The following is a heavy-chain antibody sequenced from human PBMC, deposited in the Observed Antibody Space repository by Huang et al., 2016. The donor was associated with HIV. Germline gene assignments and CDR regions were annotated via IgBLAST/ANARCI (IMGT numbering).Heavy chain of an antibody. D-gene: IGHD7-27*01. CDR1: GFTFSAYW. V-gene: IGHV3-7*01. J-gene: IGHJ4*02. CDR3: ATGLGSFDY. Sequence: EVQLVASGGGLVQPGGSLRLSCAASGFTFSAYWMSWVRQAPGKGLEWVANIRQDESEKYDVDSVKGRFTISRDNAKNSLYLQMNSLRAEDTAVYYCATGLGSFDYWGQGSLVTVSS. CDR2: IRQDESEK.